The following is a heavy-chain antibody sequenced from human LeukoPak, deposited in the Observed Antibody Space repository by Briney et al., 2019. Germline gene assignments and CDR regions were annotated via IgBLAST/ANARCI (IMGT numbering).Heavy chain of an antibody. V-gene: IGHV1-2*02. D-gene: IGHD2-2*01. CDR2: IAPDSGGT. CDR3: ARDRSTRGNWLDT. Sequence: ASVKVSCKTSGYTFTGHYVHWVRQAPGQGLEWMGWIAPDSGGTNYAQQFQDRVTMTRDTSLSIAYMEVSRLRSDDTAAYYCARDRSTRGNWLDTWGQGTLVTVSS. J-gene: IGHJ5*02. CDR1: GYTFTGHY.